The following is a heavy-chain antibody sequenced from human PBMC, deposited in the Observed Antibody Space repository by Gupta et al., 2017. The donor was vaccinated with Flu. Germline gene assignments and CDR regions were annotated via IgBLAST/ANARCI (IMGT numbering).Heavy chain of an antibody. Sequence: QVQLQESGPGLVKPSETLSLTCTVSGGSISSYYWSWIRQPPGKGLEWIGYIYYSGSTNYNPSLKSRVTISVDTSKNQFSLKLSSVTAADTAVYYCARTILPGSAVAGTDYYYYGMDVWGQGTTVTVSS. V-gene: IGHV4-59*01. D-gene: IGHD6-19*01. CDR1: GGSISSYY. CDR2: IYYSGST. J-gene: IGHJ6*02. CDR3: ARTILPGSAVAGTDYYYYGMDV.